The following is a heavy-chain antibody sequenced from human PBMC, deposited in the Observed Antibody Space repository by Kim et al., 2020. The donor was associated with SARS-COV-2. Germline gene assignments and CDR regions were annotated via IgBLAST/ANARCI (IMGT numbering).Heavy chain of an antibody. J-gene: IGHJ4*02. D-gene: IGHD5-12*01. V-gene: IGHV3-30-3*01. CDR2: ISYDGSNK. CDR1: GFTFSSYA. CDR3: ARGGWGYSGYGSASDFDY. Sequence: GGSLRLSCAASGFTFSSYAMHWVRQAPGKGLEWVAVISYDGSNKYYADSVKGRFTISRDNSKNTLYLQMNSLRAEDTAVYYCARGGWGYSGYGSASDFDYWGQGTLVTVSS.